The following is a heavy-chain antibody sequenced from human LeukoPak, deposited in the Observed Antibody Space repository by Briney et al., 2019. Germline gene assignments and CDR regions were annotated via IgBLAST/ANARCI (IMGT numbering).Heavy chain of an antibody. V-gene: IGHV4-59*12. Sequence: SDTLSLIRTVSGGSISSYYWTWIRQPPAQGLEWIGYIYYTGSTNYNPSRRSRVTISVDTSKTQFSLKLRSVTAADTAVYYCARGALGSFDIWGQGTLVTVSS. J-gene: IGHJ3*02. D-gene: IGHD7-27*01. CDR2: IYYTGST. CDR3: ARGALGSFDI. CDR1: GGSISSYY.